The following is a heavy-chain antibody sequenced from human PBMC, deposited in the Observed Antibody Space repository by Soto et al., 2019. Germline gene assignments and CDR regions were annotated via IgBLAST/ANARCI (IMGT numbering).Heavy chain of an antibody. CDR3: AKDRRLYSRARDFDY. J-gene: IGHJ4*02. Sequence: EVQLVESGGGLVQPGRSLRLSCAASGFTFDDYAMHWVRQAPGKGLEWVSGISWNSGSIGYADSVKGRFTISRDNAKNSLYLQMNSLRAEDTALYYCAKDRRLYSRARDFDYWGQGTLVTVSS. D-gene: IGHD6-13*01. CDR2: ISWNSGSI. V-gene: IGHV3-9*01. CDR1: GFTFDDYA.